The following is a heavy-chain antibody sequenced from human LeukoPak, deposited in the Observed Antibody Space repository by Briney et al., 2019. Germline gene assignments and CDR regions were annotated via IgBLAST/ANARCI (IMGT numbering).Heavy chain of an antibody. Sequence: SETLSLTCTVSGGSISSSSYYWGWIRQPPGKGLEWIGSIYFSGSTYYNPSLRSRVTISIDTSKNQFSLKLSSVTAADTAVYYCARHSSVLPFDYWGQGTLVTVSS. CDR1: GGSISSSSYY. D-gene: IGHD3-10*01. CDR2: IYFSGST. J-gene: IGHJ4*02. V-gene: IGHV4-39*01. CDR3: ARHSSVLPFDY.